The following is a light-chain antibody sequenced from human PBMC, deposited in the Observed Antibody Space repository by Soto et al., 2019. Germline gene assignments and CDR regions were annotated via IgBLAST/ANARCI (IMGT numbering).Light chain of an antibody. V-gene: IGKV1-5*01. CDR1: QSIYKW. CDR3: QQYNSFPLT. CDR2: EAA. Sequence: DIQMTQSPSTLSASIGDTVTISCRASQSIYKWLAWYQQKPQKAPKVLIFEAAGLESGVSSRFRGSGSGTEFTLTIRGLQPDDLATYYCQQYNSFPLTFGGGTTVEL. J-gene: IGKJ4*01.